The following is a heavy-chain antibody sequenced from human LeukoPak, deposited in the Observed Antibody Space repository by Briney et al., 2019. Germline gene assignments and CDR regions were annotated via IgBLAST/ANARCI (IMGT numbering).Heavy chain of an antibody. CDR2: IYYSGST. D-gene: IGHD3-22*01. CDR1: GGSISSYY. J-gene: IGHJ1*01. Sequence: SETLSLTCAASGGSISSYYWSWIRQPPGKGLEWIGYIYYSGSTNYNPSLKSRVTISVDTSKNQFSLKLSSVTAADTAVYYCARGPPYDSSGHWGQGTLVTVSS. CDR3: ARGPPYDSSGH. V-gene: IGHV4-59*01.